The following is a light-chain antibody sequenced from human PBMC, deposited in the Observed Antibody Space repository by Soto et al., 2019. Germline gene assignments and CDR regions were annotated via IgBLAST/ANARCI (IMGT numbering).Light chain of an antibody. CDR2: GVS. Sequence: IVLTQSPGTLSLSPGERATLSCRASQSISHNYLALYQQEPGQAPRLLIHGVSIRATGIPDRFSGSGSGTDFTLSISRLEPEDFAVYYCQLYSGSPWTFGQGTKVEIK. CDR3: QLYSGSPWT. V-gene: IGKV3-20*01. CDR1: QSISHNY. J-gene: IGKJ1*01.